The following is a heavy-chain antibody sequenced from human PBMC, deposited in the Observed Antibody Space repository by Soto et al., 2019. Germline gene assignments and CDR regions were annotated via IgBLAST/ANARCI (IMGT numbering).Heavy chain of an antibody. CDR2: ISSGSGSTI. CDR3: ARTRGTGWFDP. D-gene: IGHD3-16*01. V-gene: IGHV3-48*03. J-gene: IGHJ5*02. Sequence: EVQLVESGGGLVQPGGSLRLSCAASGFTFSSYEMYWVRRAPGKGLVWVSYISSGSGSTIDYADSVKGRFTISRDNAKNSLYLQMNSLRAEDTAIYFCARTRGTGWFDPWGQGTLVTVSS. CDR1: GFTFSSYE.